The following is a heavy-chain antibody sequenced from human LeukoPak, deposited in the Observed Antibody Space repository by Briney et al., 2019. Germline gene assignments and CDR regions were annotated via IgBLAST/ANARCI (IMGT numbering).Heavy chain of an antibody. V-gene: IGHV1-8*01. D-gene: IGHD3-10*01. CDR1: GYTFTSYD. J-gene: IGHJ6*02. CDR2: MNPNSGNT. CDR3: AREHDMVRGISYGMDV. Sequence: GASVKVSCKASGYTFTSYDINWVRQATGQGLEWMGWMNPNSGNTGYAQKFQGRVTMTRDTSISTAYMELSRLRSDDTAVYYCAREHDMVRGISYGMDVWGQGTTVTVSS.